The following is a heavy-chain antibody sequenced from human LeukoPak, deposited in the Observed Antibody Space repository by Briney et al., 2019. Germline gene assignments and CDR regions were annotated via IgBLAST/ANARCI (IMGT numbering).Heavy chain of an antibody. J-gene: IGHJ3*02. CDR3: AKDMGYCSSTSCTSQGAFDI. CDR1: GFTFSSYG. CDR2: IRYDGSNK. D-gene: IGHD2-2*01. V-gene: IGHV3-30*02. Sequence: PGGSLRLSCAASGFTFSSYGMHWVRQAPGKGLEWVAFIRYDGSNKYYADSVKGRFTISRDNSKNTLYLQMNSLRAYDTAGYYCAKDMGYCSSTSCTSQGAFDIWGQGTMVTVSS.